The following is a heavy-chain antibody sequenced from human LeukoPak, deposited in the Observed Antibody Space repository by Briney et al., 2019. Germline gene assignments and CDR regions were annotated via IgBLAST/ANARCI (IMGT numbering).Heavy chain of an antibody. Sequence: PSETLSLTCGVSGGSISNTNWWSWVRQPPGQGLEWIGEISLTGLTHYNPSLESRVTASLDKSKNQLSLNLTSVTAADTAVYYCSRENGAFSPFGYWGQGTLVTVLS. V-gene: IGHV4-4*02. CDR1: GGSISNTNW. CDR2: ISLTGLT. D-gene: IGHD2-8*01. J-gene: IGHJ4*02. CDR3: SRENGAFSPFGY.